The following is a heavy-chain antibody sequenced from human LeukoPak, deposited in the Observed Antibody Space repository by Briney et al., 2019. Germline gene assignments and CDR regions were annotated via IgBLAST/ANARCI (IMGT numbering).Heavy chain of an antibody. V-gene: IGHV4-31*03. D-gene: IGHD2-21*02. J-gene: IGHJ3*02. CDR3: ATRVVVTASNAFDI. Sequence: SQTLSLTCTVSGGSISSGGYYWSWIRQHPGKGLEWIGYIYYSGSTYYNQSLKSRVTISVDTSKNQFSLKLSSVTAADTAVYYCATRVVVTASNAFDIWGQGTMVTVSS. CDR2: IYYSGST. CDR1: GGSISSGGYY.